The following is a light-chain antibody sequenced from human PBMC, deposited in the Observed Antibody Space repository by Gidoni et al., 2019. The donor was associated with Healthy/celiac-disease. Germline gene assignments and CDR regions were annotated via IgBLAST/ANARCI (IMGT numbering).Light chain of an antibody. Sequence: SALTQPASVSGSPGQSITLSCPGTSSDVGGYNYVSWYQQHPGKAPKLMIYEVRNRPAGVSNRVAGSKSGNTASLTISGLQAEDEADYYCSSYTSSSTLVFGGGTKLTVL. CDR1: SSDVGGYNY. CDR3: SSYTSSSTLV. V-gene: IGLV2-14*01. CDR2: EVR. J-gene: IGLJ2*01.